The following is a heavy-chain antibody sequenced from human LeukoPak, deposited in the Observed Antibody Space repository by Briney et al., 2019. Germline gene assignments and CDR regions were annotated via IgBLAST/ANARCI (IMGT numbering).Heavy chain of an antibody. D-gene: IGHD5/OR15-5a*01. CDR2: VGIADDT. V-gene: IGHV3-13*01. CDR3: VRGGIQVSGIDAFDT. Sequence: GGSLRLSCAASGFTFRNYDMHWVRQFPGRGLEWVSAVGIADDTHYPDSVKGRFTISRENAKNSLYLQMNSLRDGDTAVYYCVRGGIQVSGIDAFDTWGQGTMVTVSS. CDR1: GFTFRNYD. J-gene: IGHJ3*02.